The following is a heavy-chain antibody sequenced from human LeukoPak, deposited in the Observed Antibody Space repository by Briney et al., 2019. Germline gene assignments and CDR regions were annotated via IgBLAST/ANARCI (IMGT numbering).Heavy chain of an antibody. CDR2: IWYDGSNK. J-gene: IGHJ3*02. D-gene: IGHD6-19*01. CDR3: ARVRGGAWFDAFDI. Sequence: GRSLRLSCAASGFTFSSYCMHWVRQAPGKGLEWVAVIWYDGSNKLYADSVKGRFTISRDNSKNTLFLQMNSLRAEDTAVYYCARVRGGAWFDAFDIWGQGTMVTVSS. V-gene: IGHV3-33*08. CDR1: GFTFSSYC.